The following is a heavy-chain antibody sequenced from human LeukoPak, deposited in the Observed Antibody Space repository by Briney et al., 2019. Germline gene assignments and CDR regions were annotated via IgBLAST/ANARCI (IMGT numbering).Heavy chain of an antibody. CDR2: INPSGGST. D-gene: IGHD3-22*01. CDR3: ASQGGSSGYRDAFDI. J-gene: IGHJ3*02. V-gene: IGHV1-46*01. CDR1: GYTFTSYY. Sequence: ASVKVSCKASGYTFTSYYMHWVRQAPGQGLEWMGIINPSGGSTSYAQKFQGRVTMTRDTSTSTVYMELSSLRSEDTAVYYCASQGGSSGYRDAFDIWGQGTMVTVSS.